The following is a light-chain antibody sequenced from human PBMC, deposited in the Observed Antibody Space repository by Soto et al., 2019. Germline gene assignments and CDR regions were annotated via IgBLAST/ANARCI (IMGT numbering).Light chain of an antibody. CDR2: RNN. CDR1: SSNIGSNF. CDR3: AAWDDSLSGVV. Sequence: QSVLTQPPSASGTPGQRVTISCSGSSSNIGSNFIYRYQQLPGTAPKLLIYRNNERPSGVPDRFSGSKSGTSASLAISGLRSEDEADYHCAAWDDSLSGVVFGGGTKQTVL. J-gene: IGLJ2*01. V-gene: IGLV1-47*01.